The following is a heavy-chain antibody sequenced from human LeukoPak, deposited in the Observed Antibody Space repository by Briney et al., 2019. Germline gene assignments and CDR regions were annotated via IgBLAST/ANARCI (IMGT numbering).Heavy chain of an antibody. J-gene: IGHJ3*02. Sequence: SGTLSLTCTVSGGSISSGSYYWSWIRQPAGKGLGWIGLIYTSGSTNYNPSLKSRVTISVDTSKNQFSLKLSSVTAADTAVYYCASESTYYDFWSGYPNAFDIWGQGTMVTVSS. CDR3: ASESTYYDFWSGYPNAFDI. CDR1: GGSISSGSYY. D-gene: IGHD3-3*01. V-gene: IGHV4-61*02. CDR2: IYTSGST.